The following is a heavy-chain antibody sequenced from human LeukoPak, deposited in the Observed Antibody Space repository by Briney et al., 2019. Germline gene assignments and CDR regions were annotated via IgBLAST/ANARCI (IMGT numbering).Heavy chain of an antibody. V-gene: IGHV4-34*01. CDR1: GGSFSGYY. J-gene: IGHJ5*02. CDR2: INHSGST. D-gene: IGHD3-10*01. Sequence: PSETLSLTCAVYGGSFSGYYWSWIRQPPGKGLEWIGEINHSGSTNYNPSLKSRVTISVDTSKNQFSLKLSSVTAADTAVYYCARGWKYYYGSGSYRWFDPWGQGTPVTVSS. CDR3: ARGWKYYYGSGSYRWFDP.